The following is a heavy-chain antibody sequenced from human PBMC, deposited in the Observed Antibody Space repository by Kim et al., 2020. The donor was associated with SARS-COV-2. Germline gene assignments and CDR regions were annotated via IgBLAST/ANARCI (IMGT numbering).Heavy chain of an antibody. D-gene: IGHD1-1*01. V-gene: IGHV3-21*01. CDR1: RFTFPTYH. CDR2: ISFSGTYI. CDR3: ARFYGNGHDG. J-gene: IGHJ6*02. Sequence: GGSLRLSCAASRFTFPTYHMNWVRQAPGKGLEWVSSISFSGTYIYYADSVRGRFTISRDNAKDSLSLQMNSLRAEDTGVYYCARFYGNGHDGWGQGTT.